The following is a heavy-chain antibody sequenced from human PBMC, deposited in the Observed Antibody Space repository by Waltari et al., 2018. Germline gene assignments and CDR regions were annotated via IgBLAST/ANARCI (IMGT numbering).Heavy chain of an antibody. V-gene: IGHV3-48*03. D-gene: IGHD3-22*01. CDR3: ASGQYYYASSGKNFDY. CDR1: GFTFSSYE. Sequence: EVQLVESGGGLVQPGGSLRLSCAASGFTFSSYEMNWVRQATGKGLLWVSYISSRGSTINDADSMNGRLTISRGNAKTSMYMQMNSQRAEDTAVYYCASGQYYYASSGKNFDYWGQGPLVTVSS. J-gene: IGHJ4*02. CDR2: ISSRGSTI.